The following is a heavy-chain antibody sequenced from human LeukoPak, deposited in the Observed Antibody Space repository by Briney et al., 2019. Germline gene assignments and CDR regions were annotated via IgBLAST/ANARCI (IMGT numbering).Heavy chain of an antibody. Sequence: GGSLRLSCAASGFTFSSYAMSWVRQAPGKGLEWVSAISGSGGSTYYADSVKGRFTISRDNAKNSLYLQMNSLRAEDTAVYYCARGLGVTGYSSGWFRAHTHSMDVWGQGTTVTVSS. V-gene: IGHV3-23*01. CDR3: ARGLGVTGYSSGWFRAHTHSMDV. CDR1: GFTFSSYA. D-gene: IGHD6-19*01. CDR2: ISGSGGST. J-gene: IGHJ6*02.